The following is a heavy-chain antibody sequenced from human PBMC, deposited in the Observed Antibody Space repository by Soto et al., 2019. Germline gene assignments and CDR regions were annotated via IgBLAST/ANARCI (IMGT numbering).Heavy chain of an antibody. CDR3: AREQYSSGWYGNSGLDY. CDR2: IWYDGSNK. Sequence: GGSLRLSCAASGFTFSSYGMHWVRQAPGKGLEWVAVIWYDGSNKYYADSVKGRFTISRDNSKNTLYLQMNSLRAEDTAVYYCAREQYSSGWYGNSGLDYWGQGTLVTVSS. CDR1: GFTFSSYG. J-gene: IGHJ4*02. D-gene: IGHD6-19*01. V-gene: IGHV3-33*01.